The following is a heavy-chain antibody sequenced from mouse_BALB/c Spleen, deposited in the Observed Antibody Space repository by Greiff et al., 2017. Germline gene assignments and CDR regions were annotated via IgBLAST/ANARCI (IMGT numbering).Heavy chain of an antibody. V-gene: IGHV5-9-4*01. CDR1: GFTFCSYA. CDR3: ARGSDFDY. Sequence: EVHLVESGGGLVKPGGSLKLSCAASGFTFCSYAMSWVRQSPEKRLEWVAEISSGGSYTYYPDTVTGRFTISRDNAKNTLYLEMSSLRSEDTAMYYCARGSDFDYWGQGTTLTVSS. J-gene: IGHJ2*01. D-gene: IGHD1-1*01. CDR2: ISSGGSYT.